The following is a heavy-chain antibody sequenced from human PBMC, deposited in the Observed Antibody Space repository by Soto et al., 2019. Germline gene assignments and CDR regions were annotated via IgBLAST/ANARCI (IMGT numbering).Heavy chain of an antibody. D-gene: IGHD2-15*01. CDR3: HSGLRGGSPTFAFHY. J-gene: IGHJ4*02. V-gene: IGHV1-2*04. CDR1: GYTFTDYY. CDR2: INPNSGGT. Sequence: QVQLVQSGAEVKKPGASVKISCKASGYTFTDYYIHLVLQAPGQGLEWMGWINPNSGGTNYSQNFQGWVTMTRDTSISTANMELSRLRSHDTAVYYCHSGLRGGSPTFAFHYWGQGRLLTVSS.